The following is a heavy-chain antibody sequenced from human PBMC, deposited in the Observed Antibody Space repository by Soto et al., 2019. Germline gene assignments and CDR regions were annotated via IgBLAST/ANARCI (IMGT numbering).Heavy chain of an antibody. CDR3: ARHEGAYCGGDCYSGWFDP. D-gene: IGHD2-21*02. CDR2: IYPGDSDT. J-gene: IGHJ5*02. V-gene: IGHV5-51*01. Sequence: GESLKISCTGSGYSFTSYWIGWVRQMPGKGLEWMGIIYPGDSDTRYSPSFQGQVTISADKSISTAYLQWSSLKASDTAMYYCARHEGAYCGGDCYSGWFDPWGQGTLVTV. CDR1: GYSFTSYW.